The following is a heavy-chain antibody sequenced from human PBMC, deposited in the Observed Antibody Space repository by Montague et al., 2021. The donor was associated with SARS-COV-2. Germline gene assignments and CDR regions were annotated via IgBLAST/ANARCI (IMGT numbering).Heavy chain of an antibody. CDR2: NYCSRST. CDR1: GGSISSSNYC. Sequence: SETLSLTCTVSGGSISSSNYCWGWLRPPPGKGLEWIGSNYCSRSTYYTPSISSRVTIAVDTTKNHFSLRLRSVTAAATAVYYCARVARQQVVRLSGMDVWGQGTMVTVSS. D-gene: IGHD6-13*01. J-gene: IGHJ6*02. V-gene: IGHV4-39*07. CDR3: ARVARQQVVRLSGMDV.